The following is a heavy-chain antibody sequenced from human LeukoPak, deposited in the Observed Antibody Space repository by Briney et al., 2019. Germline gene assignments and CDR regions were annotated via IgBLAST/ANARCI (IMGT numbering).Heavy chain of an antibody. J-gene: IGHJ4*02. Sequence: SETLSLTCTVSGGSISSYYWSWIRQPAGKGLEWIGRIYTGGSTNYYPSLKSRVTMSLDTSKNQFSLKLSSVTAADTAVYYCARSRLFGSYYSLDYWGQGTLVTVSS. D-gene: IGHD1-26*01. CDR3: ARSRLFGSYYSLDY. V-gene: IGHV4-4*07. CDR1: GGSISSYY. CDR2: IYTGGST.